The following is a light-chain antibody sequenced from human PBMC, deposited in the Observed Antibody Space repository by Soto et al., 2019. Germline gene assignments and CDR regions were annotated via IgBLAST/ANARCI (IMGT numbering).Light chain of an antibody. CDR3: QKYDSVPWT. J-gene: IGKJ1*01. V-gene: IGKV1-27*01. Sequence: DIQLTQSPSSLPASVGDRVTITCRASQGIGNNLAWYHQKPGKVPNLLIYAASTLHSGVPSRFSGSGSGTDFTLTISSLQPEDVATYYCQKYDSVPWTFGEGTKV. CDR1: QGIGNN. CDR2: AAS.